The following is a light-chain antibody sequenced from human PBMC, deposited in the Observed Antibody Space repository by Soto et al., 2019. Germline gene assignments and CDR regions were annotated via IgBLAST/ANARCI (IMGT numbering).Light chain of an antibody. Sequence: SVLTQPASVSGSPGQSITITCTGTSHDVGGYNFVSWYQQYPGKAPKLLIFEVSNRPSGISNRFSGSKSASTASLTISGLQTEDEADYYCSSYTKSGIRLFGGGTQLTVL. J-gene: IGLJ3*02. CDR2: EVS. V-gene: IGLV2-14*01. CDR1: SHDVGGYNF. CDR3: SSYTKSGIRL.